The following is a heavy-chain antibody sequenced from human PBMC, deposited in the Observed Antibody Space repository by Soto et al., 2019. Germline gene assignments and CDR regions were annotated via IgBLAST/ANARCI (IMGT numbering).Heavy chain of an antibody. CDR1: GFTFSSYS. J-gene: IGHJ3*02. CDR2: ISSSSSYI. V-gene: IGHV3-21*01. D-gene: IGHD2-15*01. Sequence: VQLVESGGGLVKPGGSLRLSCAASGFTFSSYSMNWVRQAPGKGLEWVSSISSSSSYIYYADSVKGRFTISRDNAKNSLYLQMNSLRAEDTAVYYCARDIGDIVVVVAATQGDAFDIWGQGTMVTVSS. CDR3: ARDIGDIVVVVAATQGDAFDI.